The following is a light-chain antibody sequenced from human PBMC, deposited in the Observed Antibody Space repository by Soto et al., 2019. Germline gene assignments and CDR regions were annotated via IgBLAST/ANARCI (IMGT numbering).Light chain of an antibody. Sequence: QSALTQPRSVCGSPGQSVTISCTGTSSDVGDYNYVSWYQQHPGKAPKLMIYDVNKRPSGVPDRFSGSKSGNTASLTISGLQAEDEADYYCCSYAGSYTLWVFGGGTKLTVL. J-gene: IGLJ3*02. V-gene: IGLV2-11*01. CDR2: DVN. CDR1: SSDVGDYNY. CDR3: CSYAGSYTLWV.